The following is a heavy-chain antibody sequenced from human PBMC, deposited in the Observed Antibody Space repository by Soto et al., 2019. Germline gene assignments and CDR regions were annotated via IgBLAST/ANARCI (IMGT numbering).Heavy chain of an antibody. CDR2: INHSGST. Sequence: PSETLSLTCAVYGGSFSGYYWSWIRLPPGKGLERIGEINHSGSTNYNPSLKSRVTISVDTSKNQFSLKLSSVTAADTAVYYCAREIRSYCSSTSCYAKVYYMDVWGKGTTVTVSS. CDR1: GGSFSGYY. CDR3: AREIRSYCSSTSCYAKVYYMDV. V-gene: IGHV4-34*01. D-gene: IGHD2-2*01. J-gene: IGHJ6*03.